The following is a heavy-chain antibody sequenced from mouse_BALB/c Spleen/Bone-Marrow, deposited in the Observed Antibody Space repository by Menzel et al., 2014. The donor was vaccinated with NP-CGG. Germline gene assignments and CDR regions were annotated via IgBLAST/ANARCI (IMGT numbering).Heavy chain of an antibody. J-gene: IGHJ3*01. CDR1: GFTFSDYG. CDR2: ISNLAYSI. CDR3: ARGGIYYGNYLAN. Sequence: EVMLVESGGGLVQPGGSRKLSCAASGFTFSDYGMAWVRKALGKGSEWVAFISNLAYSIYYADSVTGRFTISRENAKNTLYLEMSSLSSEGTAMYYCARGGIYYGNYLANWGQGTLVTVSA. D-gene: IGHD2-1*01. V-gene: IGHV5-15*02.